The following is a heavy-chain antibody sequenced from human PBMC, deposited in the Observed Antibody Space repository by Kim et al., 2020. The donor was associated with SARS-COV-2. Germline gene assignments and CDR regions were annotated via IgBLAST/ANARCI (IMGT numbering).Heavy chain of an antibody. CDR1: GGTFSSYA. V-gene: IGHV1-69*13. Sequence: SVKVSCKASGGTFSSYAISCVRQAPGQGLEWIGGIIPIFGTPNYAQRFQGRVTITADESTSTAYMELSSLRSEDTAVYYCATSIRDGYNYGYYYYYGMDVWGQGTTVTVSS. CDR3: ATSIRDGYNYGYYYYYGMDV. J-gene: IGHJ6*02. CDR2: IIPIFGTP. D-gene: IGHD2-21*01.